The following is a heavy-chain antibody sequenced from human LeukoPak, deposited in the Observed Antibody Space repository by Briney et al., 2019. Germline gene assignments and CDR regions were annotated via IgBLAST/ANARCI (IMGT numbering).Heavy chain of an antibody. V-gene: IGHV4-34*01. CDR2: INHSGST. J-gene: IGHJ4*02. CDR1: GGSFSGYY. CDR3: ARQSDPYYYDSSGYGDY. D-gene: IGHD3-22*01. Sequence: SETLSLTCAVYGGSFSGYYWSWIRQPPGKGLEWIGEINHSGSTNYNPSLKSRVTISVDTSKNQFSLKLSSVTAADTAVYYCARQSDPYYYDSSGYGDYWGQGTLVTVSS.